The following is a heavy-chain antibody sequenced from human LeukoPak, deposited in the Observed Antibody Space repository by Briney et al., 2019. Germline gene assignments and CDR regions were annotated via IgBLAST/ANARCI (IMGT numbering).Heavy chain of an antibody. CDR3: ARAAYGSGLYYYYYMDV. CDR1: GFTFSNYW. Sequence: PGGSLRLSCAASGFTFSNYWMNWVRQAPGKGLEWVANIKQDGGEKSYVDSVKGRFTISRDNAKNSLYLQMNSLRADDTAVYYCARAAYGSGLYYYYYMDVWGKGTTVTVSS. D-gene: IGHD3-10*01. V-gene: IGHV3-7*01. J-gene: IGHJ6*03. CDR2: IKQDGGEK.